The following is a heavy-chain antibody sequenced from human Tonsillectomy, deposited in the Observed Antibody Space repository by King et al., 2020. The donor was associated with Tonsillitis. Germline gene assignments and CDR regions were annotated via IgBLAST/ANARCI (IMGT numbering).Heavy chain of an antibody. CDR3: ARQVASGRWYFDL. V-gene: IGHV4-39*01. CDR2: IYYTGDT. D-gene: IGHD6-19*01. Sequence: LQLQESGPGLVKPSETLSLTCTVSGGSISTDYWWGWIRQPPGKGLEWIGSIYYTGDTYSTPSLKSRVTISVDTSRNQFSLRLSSVTAADTSLYYCARQVASGRWYFDLWGRGTLVSVFS. J-gene: IGHJ2*01. CDR1: GGSISTDYW.